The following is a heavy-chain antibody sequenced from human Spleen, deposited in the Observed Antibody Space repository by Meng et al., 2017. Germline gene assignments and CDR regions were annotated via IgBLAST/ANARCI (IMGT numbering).Heavy chain of an antibody. J-gene: IGHJ4*02. CDR2: LNPNSGGT. CDR1: GYTFTGYY. D-gene: IGHD5-12*01. Sequence: ASVKVSCKASGYTFTGYYMHWVRQAPGQGLEWMGWLNPNSGGTNYAQKFQGRVTMTRDTSISTAYMELSRLRSDDTAVYYCARVVSGYDYKADYWGQGTLVTVSS. V-gene: IGHV1-2*02. CDR3: ARVVSGYDYKADY.